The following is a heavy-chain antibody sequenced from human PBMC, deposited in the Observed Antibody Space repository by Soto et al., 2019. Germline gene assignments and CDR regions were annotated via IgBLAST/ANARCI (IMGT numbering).Heavy chain of an antibody. CDR1: GFTFSSYA. J-gene: IGHJ4*02. CDR2: ISGSGGST. CDR3: AKNHIGVGVRGVDY. V-gene: IGHV3-23*01. D-gene: IGHD3-10*01. Sequence: GGSLRLSCAASGFTFSSYAMSWVRQAPGKGLEWVSAISGSGGSTYYADSVKGRFTISRDNSKNTLYLQMNSLRAEDTAVYYCAKNHIGVGVRGVDYWGQGTLVTVSS.